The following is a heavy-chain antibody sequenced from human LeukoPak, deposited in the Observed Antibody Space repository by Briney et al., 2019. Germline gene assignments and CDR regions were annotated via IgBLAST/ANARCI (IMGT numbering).Heavy chain of an antibody. CDR1: RFTVSSNY. Sequence: PGGSLRLSCAASRFTVSSNYMSLVRQAPGKGLEWVSVIYSGGSTYYADSVKGRFTISRDNSKNTLYLQMNSLRAEDTAVYYCARVRPYYDSGGYRGIIGYFDYWGQGTLVTVSS. CDR3: ARVRPYYDSGGYRGIIGYFDY. J-gene: IGHJ4*02. D-gene: IGHD3-22*01. V-gene: IGHV3-53*01. CDR2: IYSGGST.